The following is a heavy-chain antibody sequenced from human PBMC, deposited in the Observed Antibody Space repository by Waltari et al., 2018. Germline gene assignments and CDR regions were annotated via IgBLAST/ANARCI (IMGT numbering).Heavy chain of an antibody. J-gene: IGHJ4*02. D-gene: IGHD4-17*01. CDR2: INHLGST. CDR3: ARRGYGDYPYYFDY. CDR1: GGSFSHYY. Sequence: QVQLQQWGAGLLKPSETLSLTCAVYGGSFSHYYWTWLRQPPGKGLEWIGEINHLGSTNYNPSLKSRVTISLHTSKNQFSLYLNSVTAADTAVYYCARRGYGDYPYYFDYWGQGTLVTVSS. V-gene: IGHV4-34*01.